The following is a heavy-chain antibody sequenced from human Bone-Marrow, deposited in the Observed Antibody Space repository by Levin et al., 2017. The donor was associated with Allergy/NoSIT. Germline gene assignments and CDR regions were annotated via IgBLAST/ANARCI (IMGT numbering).Heavy chain of an antibody. J-gene: IGHJ6*02. Sequence: GASVKVSCKASGYTFIYYPMHWVRQAPGQRPEWMGWISTANGNTKLSQKFQGRATIIRDTSASTVYMELTGLSSEDTAVYYCARDRLYDTSGNYFYYGMDVWGQGTTVTVSS. CDR3: ARDRLYDTSGNYFYYGMDV. CDR1: GYTFIYYP. V-gene: IGHV1-3*04. D-gene: IGHD3-22*01. CDR2: ISTANGNT.